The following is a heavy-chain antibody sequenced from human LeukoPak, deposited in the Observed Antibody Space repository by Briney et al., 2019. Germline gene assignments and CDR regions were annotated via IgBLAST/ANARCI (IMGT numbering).Heavy chain of an antibody. CDR1: GGSISSGGYY. CDR3: ARDREYYDFWSGYYRTYYYYYGMDV. V-gene: IGHV4-31*03. D-gene: IGHD3-3*01. CDR2: IYYSGST. Sequence: EPSKTLSLTCTVSGGSISSGGYYWSWIRQHPGKGLEWIGYIYYSGSTYYNPSLKSRVTISVDTSKNQFSLKLSSVTAADTAVYYCARDREYYDFWSGYYRTYYYYYGMDVWGQGTTVTVSS. J-gene: IGHJ6*02.